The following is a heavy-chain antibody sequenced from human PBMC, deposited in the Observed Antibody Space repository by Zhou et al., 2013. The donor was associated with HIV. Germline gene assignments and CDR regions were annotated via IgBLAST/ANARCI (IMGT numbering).Heavy chain of an antibody. J-gene: IGHJ6*03. CDR1: GDHFNYYA. CDR2: IIPIFGPA. V-gene: IGHV1-69*05. D-gene: IGHD2-2*01. Sequence: QVQLVQSGAEVKKPGSSVQVSCKVSGDHFNYYAISWVRQAPKQGLEWMGVIIPIFGPATYAQKLQGRVTITMDESTSTAYMELSRLTSEDTAVYYCARESGVSAALENLGYYHYYMDVWGKGTTVTVSS. CDR3: ARESGVSAALENLGYYHYYMDV.